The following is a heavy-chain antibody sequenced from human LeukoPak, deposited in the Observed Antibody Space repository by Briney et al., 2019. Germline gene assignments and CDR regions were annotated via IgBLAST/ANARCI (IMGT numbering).Heavy chain of an antibody. D-gene: IGHD3-9*01. CDR3: ASRYLLGPLYYYYGMDV. CDR2: IIPILGIA. CDR1: GGTFSSYT. V-gene: IGHV1-69*02. Sequence: ASVKVSCKASGGTFSSYTISWVRQAPGQGLGWMGRIIPILGIANYAQKFQGRVTITADKSTSTAYMELSSLRSEDTAVYCCASRYLLGPLYYYYGMDVWGQGTTVTVSS. J-gene: IGHJ6*02.